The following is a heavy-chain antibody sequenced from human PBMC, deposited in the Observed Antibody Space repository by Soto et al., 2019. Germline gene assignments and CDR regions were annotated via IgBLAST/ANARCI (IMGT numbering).Heavy chain of an antibody. D-gene: IGHD1-1*01. V-gene: IGHV4-59*08. CDR3: ASGTRPISVDYYYYYMDV. CDR2: IYYSGST. CDR1: GGSISSYY. J-gene: IGHJ6*03. Sequence: SETLSLTCTVSGGSISSYYWSWIRQPPGKGLEWIGYIYYSGSTNYNPSLKSRVSISVDTSKNQFSLKLSSVTAADTAVYYCASGTRPISVDYYYYYMDVWGKGTTVTVSS.